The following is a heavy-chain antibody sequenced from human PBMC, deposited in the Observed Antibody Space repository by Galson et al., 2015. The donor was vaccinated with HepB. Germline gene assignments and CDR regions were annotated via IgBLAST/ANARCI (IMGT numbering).Heavy chain of an antibody. J-gene: IGHJ6*02. CDR3: AKDRYYYDSNNYGMDV. D-gene: IGHD3-22*01. CDR2: ISYDGSNK. V-gene: IGHV3-30-3*01. CDR1: GFTFSSYA. Sequence: SLRLSCAASGFTFSSYAMHWVRQAPGKGLEWVAVISYDGSNKYYADSVKGRFTISRDNSKNTLYLQMNSLRAEDTAVYYCAKDRYYYDSNNYGMDVWGQGTTVTVSS.